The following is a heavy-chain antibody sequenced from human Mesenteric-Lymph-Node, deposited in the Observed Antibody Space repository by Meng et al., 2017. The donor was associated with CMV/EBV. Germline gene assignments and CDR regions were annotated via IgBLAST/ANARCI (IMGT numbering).Heavy chain of an antibody. V-gene: IGHV1-2*02. CDR1: GYIFTGYY. Sequence: ASVKVSCKASGYIFTGYYIHWVRQAPGQGLECMGSINPNTGDTYYAQKFQGRVTMTRDTFISTAYVEVSGLTSDDTAVYYCARDGDGGNSLPDYWGQGTVVTVSS. D-gene: IGHD4-23*01. CDR2: INPNTGDT. J-gene: IGHJ4*02. CDR3: ARDGDGGNSLPDY.